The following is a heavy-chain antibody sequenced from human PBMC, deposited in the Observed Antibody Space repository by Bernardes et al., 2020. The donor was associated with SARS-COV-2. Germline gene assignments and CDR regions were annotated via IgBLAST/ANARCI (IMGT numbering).Heavy chain of an antibody. D-gene: IGHD5-12*01. CDR1: GFTAANNY. V-gene: IGHV3-53*01. CDR2: IYSGGIT. Sequence: GGSLRLSCAASGFTAANNYMSWVRQAPGKGLEWVAVIYSGGITFYAESVKGRFTISRDNFKNTVYLQMSSLRAEDTAVYYCARGGGLVSNGYFDYWGHGSLVTVSS. CDR3: ARGGGLVSNGYFDY. J-gene: IGHJ4*01.